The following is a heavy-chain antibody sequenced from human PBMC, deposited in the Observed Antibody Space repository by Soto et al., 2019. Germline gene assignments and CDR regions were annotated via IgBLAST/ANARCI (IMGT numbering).Heavy chain of an antibody. CDR2: IYYSGST. V-gene: IGHV4-59*01. Sequence: SETLSLTCTVSGGSIILYYWSWIRQPPGKGLEWIGYIYYSGSTNYNPSLKSRVTISVDTSKNQFSLKLSSVTAADTAVYYCARAKDCTNGVCYYIHREYYYYYMDVWGKGTTVTVSS. CDR1: GGSIILYY. CDR3: ARAKDCTNGVCYYIHREYYYYYMDV. J-gene: IGHJ6*03. D-gene: IGHD2-8*01.